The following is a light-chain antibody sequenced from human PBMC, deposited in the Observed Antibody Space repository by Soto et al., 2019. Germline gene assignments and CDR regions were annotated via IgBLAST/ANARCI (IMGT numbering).Light chain of an antibody. Sequence: QSALTQPPSASGSPGQSVAISCTGTSSDVGGYNYVSWYQQHPGKAPKLMIYEVNKRPSGVPDRFSGSKSGNTASLTVSGLQAEDEADYYCCSHAGGDTYVFGSGTKVTVL. CDR2: EVN. CDR1: SSDVGGYNY. J-gene: IGLJ1*01. V-gene: IGLV2-8*01. CDR3: CSHAGGDTYV.